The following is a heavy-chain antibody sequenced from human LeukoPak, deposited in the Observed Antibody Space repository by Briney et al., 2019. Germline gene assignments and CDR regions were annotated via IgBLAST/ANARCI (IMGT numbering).Heavy chain of an antibody. CDR1: GFTFSSYW. CDR3: AREDQSEWLFDY. Sequence: QAGGSLRLSCAASGFTFSSYWMHWVRQAPGKGLVWVSRINSDGSSTSYADSVKGRFTISRDNAKNTLYLQMNSLRAEDTAVYYCAREDQSEWLFDYWGQGTLVTVSS. V-gene: IGHV3-74*01. CDR2: INSDGSST. J-gene: IGHJ4*02. D-gene: IGHD3-3*01.